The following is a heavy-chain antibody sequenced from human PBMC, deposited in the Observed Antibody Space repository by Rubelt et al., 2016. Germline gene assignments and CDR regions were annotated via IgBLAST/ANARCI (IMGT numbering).Heavy chain of an antibody. CDR3: AKWYGGWSYFDY. J-gene: IGHJ4*02. V-gene: IGHV3-30*04. D-gene: IGHD3-10*01. CDR1: GFTFSDYA. Sequence: RSLRLSCAASGFTFSDYAMHWVRQAPGKGLEWVAVISFDGSNEYYADSVKGRFTLSRDISRNTLYLQMNSLRAEDTAVYYCAKWYGGWSYFDYWGQGTLVTVSS. CDR2: ISFDGSNE.